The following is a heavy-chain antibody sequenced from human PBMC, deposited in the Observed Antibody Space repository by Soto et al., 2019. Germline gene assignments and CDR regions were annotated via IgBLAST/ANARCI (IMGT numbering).Heavy chain of an antibody. Sequence: GPSVKVSCKASGGTFSSYAISWVRQAPGQGLEWMGGIIPIFGTANYAQKFQGRVTITADESTSTAYMELSSLRSEDTAVYYCARGSGSGSYGDWFDPWGQGTLVTVSS. D-gene: IGHD3-10*01. CDR1: GGTFSSYA. CDR3: ARGSGSGSYGDWFDP. J-gene: IGHJ5*02. CDR2: IIPIFGTA. V-gene: IGHV1-69*13.